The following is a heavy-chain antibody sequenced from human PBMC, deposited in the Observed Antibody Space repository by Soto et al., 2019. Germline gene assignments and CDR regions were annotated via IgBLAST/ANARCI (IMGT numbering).Heavy chain of an antibody. CDR3: ARVGEQLPLDY. J-gene: IGHJ4*02. V-gene: IGHV3-53*02. Sequence: EVQLVETGGGLIQPGGSLRLSCAASGFTVSSNYMSWVRQAPGKGLEWVSVIYSGGSTYYADSVKGRFTISRDNSKNTLYLQMHSLRAEDTAVYSCARVGEQLPLDYWGQGTLVTVSS. D-gene: IGHD6-13*01. CDR1: GFTVSSNY. CDR2: IYSGGST.